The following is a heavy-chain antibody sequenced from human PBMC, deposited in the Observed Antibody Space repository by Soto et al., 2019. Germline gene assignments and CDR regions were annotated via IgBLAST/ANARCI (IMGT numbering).Heavy chain of an antibody. CDR3: ARRDYYGMDV. Sequence: SETLSLTCSVSGDSLRSGGHYWSWVRRPPGKGLEWIGHIYHTGNTYYNASLQSRLLISLDMSKNQFSLRLYSVIAADTAVYYCARRDYYGMDVWGQGTTVTVS. CDR2: IYHTGNT. CDR1: GDSLRSGGHY. J-gene: IGHJ6*02. V-gene: IGHV4-30-4*01.